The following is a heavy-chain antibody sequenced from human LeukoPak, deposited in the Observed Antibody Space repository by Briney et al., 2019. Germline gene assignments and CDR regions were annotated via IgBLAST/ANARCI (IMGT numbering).Heavy chain of an antibody. CDR1: GYTFTGYY. J-gene: IGHJ6*02. CDR3: ARDDYDYVWGRYGMDV. Sequence: ASVKVSCKASGYTFTGYYMHWVRQAPGQGLEWMGWTNPNSGGTNYAQKFQGRVTMTRDTSISTAYMELSRLRSDDTAVYYCARDDYDYVWGRYGMDVWGQGTTVTVSS. CDR2: TNPNSGGT. D-gene: IGHD3-16*01. V-gene: IGHV1-2*02.